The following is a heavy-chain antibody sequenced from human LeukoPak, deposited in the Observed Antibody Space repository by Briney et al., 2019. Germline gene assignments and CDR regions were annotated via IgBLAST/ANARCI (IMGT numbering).Heavy chain of an antibody. CDR3: AGIGGSYHGYYYYYMDV. J-gene: IGHJ6*03. D-gene: IGHD1-26*01. CDR2: IHHSGST. Sequence: SETLSLTCAVYGGSFSGYYWSWIRQPPGKGLEWIGEIHHSGSTNYNPSLKSRVTISVDTSKNQFSLKLSSVTAADTAVYYCAGIGGSYHGYYYYYMDVWGKGTTVTISS. V-gene: IGHV4-34*01. CDR1: GGSFSGYY.